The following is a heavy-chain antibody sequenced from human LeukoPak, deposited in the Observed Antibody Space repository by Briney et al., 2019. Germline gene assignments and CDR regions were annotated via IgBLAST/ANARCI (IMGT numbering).Heavy chain of an antibody. J-gene: IGHJ3*02. V-gene: IGHV4-59*01. CDR3: ARTLVVINDAFDI. Sequence: SETLSLTCTVSGGSISSYYWSWIRQPPGKGLEWIGYIHYSGSTNYNPSLKSRVTISVDTSKNQFSLKLSSVTAADTAVYYCARTLVVINDAFDIWGQGTMVTVSS. CDR1: GGSISSYY. D-gene: IGHD3-22*01. CDR2: IHYSGST.